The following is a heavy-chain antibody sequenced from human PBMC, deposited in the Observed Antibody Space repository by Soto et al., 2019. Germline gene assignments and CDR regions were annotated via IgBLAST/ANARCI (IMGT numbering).Heavy chain of an antibody. CDR3: ARGIAVAGTWWFDS. CDR2: ISNSGSI. Sequence: GGSLRLSCAASGFTFSSYEMNWVRQAPGKGLEWVSYISNSGSINYADSVKGRFTISRDNAKNSLYLQMNSLRAEDTAVYYCARGIAVAGTWWFDSWGQGTRVTVSS. D-gene: IGHD6-19*01. CDR1: GFTFSSYE. J-gene: IGHJ5*01. V-gene: IGHV3-48*03.